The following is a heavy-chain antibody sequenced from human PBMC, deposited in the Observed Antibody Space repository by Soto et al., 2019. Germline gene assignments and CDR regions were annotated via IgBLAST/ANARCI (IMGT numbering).Heavy chain of an antibody. J-gene: IGHJ4*02. CDR1: GLTFSKFE. V-gene: IGHV3-48*03. CDR3: VRVGIVARPY. D-gene: IGHD2-21*01. Sequence: EVQMVESGGGLVQPGGSLRLSCEVSGLTFSKFEMTWVRQAPGQGLEWVSSISSDGATIYYADSVKGRFTISRDNDKNLLYLQMNSLKGEDTATYYCVRVGIVARPYWVQGTPVTVSS. CDR2: ISSDGATI.